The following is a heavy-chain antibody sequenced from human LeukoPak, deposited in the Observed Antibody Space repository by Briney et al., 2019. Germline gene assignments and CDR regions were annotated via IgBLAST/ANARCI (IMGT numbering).Heavy chain of an antibody. V-gene: IGHV1-69*06. CDR2: IIPIFGTA. J-gene: IGHJ4*02. D-gene: IGHD5-18*01. Sequence: GASVKVSCNASVGTFSSYAISWVRQAPGQGLEWMGGIIPIFGTANYAQKFQGRVTITADKSTSTAYMELSSLRSEDTAVYYCAESLSQGGYSYGYDYWGQGTLVTVSS. CDR3: AESLSQGGYSYGYDY. CDR1: VGTFSSYA.